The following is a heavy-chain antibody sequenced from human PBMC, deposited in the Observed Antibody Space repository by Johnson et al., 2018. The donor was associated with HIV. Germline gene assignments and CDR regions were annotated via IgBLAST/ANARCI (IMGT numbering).Heavy chain of an antibody. J-gene: IGHJ3*02. CDR2: IRYDGSNK. CDR3: AGGSGWYSDAFDI. D-gene: IGHD6-19*01. CDR1: GFTFSNYG. Sequence: QVQLVESGGGVVQPGGSLRLSCAASGFTFSNYGMHWVRQAPGKGLEWVAFIRYDGSNKYYADSVKGRFTISRDNSKNTLYLQMNSLRAEDTAVYYCAGGSGWYSDAFDIWGQGTMVTVSS. V-gene: IGHV3-30*02.